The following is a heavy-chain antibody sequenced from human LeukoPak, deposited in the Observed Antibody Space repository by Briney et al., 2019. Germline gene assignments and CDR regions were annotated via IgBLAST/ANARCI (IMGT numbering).Heavy chain of an antibody. V-gene: IGHV3-30*02. J-gene: IGHJ3*02. CDR2: IRYDGSKK. CDR3: ARVEEDIVVVVAGLFAFDI. D-gene: IGHD2-15*01. CDR1: GFTFHIYG. Sequence: GGSLRLSCAASGFTFHIYGMHWVRQAPGKGLQWVSFIRYDGSKKYYADSVKGRFTVSRDNSRNTLYLQMNSLRAEDTAVYYCARVEEDIVVVVAGLFAFDIWGQGTMVTVSS.